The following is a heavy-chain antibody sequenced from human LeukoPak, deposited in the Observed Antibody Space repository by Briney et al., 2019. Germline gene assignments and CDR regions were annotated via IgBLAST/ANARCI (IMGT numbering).Heavy chain of an antibody. D-gene: IGHD4-17*01. V-gene: IGHV4-59*11. Sequence: SETLSLTCTVSGGSISSHYWSWIRQPPGKGLEWIGYIYYSGSTNYNPSLKSRLTISVDTSKNQFSLKLSSVTAADTAVYYCARDNGDFPGGIDYWGQGTLVTVSS. CDR1: GGSISSHY. J-gene: IGHJ4*02. CDR3: ARDNGDFPGGIDY. CDR2: IYYSGST.